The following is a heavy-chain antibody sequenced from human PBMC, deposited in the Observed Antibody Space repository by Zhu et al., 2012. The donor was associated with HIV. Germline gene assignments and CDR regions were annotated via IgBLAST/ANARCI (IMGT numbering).Heavy chain of an antibody. CDR1: GFTFGSYA. CDR2: ISGSGGTT. CDR3: AKVRGGIRYFDWLDY. J-gene: IGHJ4*02. D-gene: IGHD3-9*01. V-gene: IGHV3-23*01. Sequence: EVQLLESGGGLVQPGGSLRLSCAASGFTFGSYAMSWVRQAPGKGLEWVSSISGSGGTTYYADSVRGRFTISRDNSKNTLSLQMNSLRAEDTAVYYCAKVRGGIRYFDWLDYWGQGTLVTVSS.